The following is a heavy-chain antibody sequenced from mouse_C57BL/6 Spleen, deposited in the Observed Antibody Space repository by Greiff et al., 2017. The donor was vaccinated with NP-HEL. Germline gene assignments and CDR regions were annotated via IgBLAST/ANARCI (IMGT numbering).Heavy chain of an antibody. Sequence: QVQLQQPGAELVMPGASVKLSCKASGYTFTSYWMHWVKQRPGQGLEWIGEIDPSDSYTNYNQKFKGKSTLTVDKSSSTAYMQLSSLTSEDSAVYYCARLHYYGRRDWYFDVWGTGTTVTVSS. CDR2: IDPSDSYT. V-gene: IGHV1-69*01. CDR3: ARLHYYGRRDWYFDV. CDR1: GYTFTSYW. J-gene: IGHJ1*03. D-gene: IGHD1-1*01.